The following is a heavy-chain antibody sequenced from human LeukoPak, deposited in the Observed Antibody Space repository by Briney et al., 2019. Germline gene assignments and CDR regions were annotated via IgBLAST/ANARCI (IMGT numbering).Heavy chain of an antibody. V-gene: IGHV3-48*02. Sequence: GGSLTLSCAASGFTFSSYSINWVRQAPGKGTEWVSVIAGSSMSIFYAVSVKGRFTISRDNDKNSVHLQMNSLRDDDTAVYYCARARSGWYMDYWGQGTLVTVSS. CDR3: ARARSGWYMDY. J-gene: IGHJ4*02. CDR1: GFTFSSYS. CDR2: IAGSSMSI. D-gene: IGHD6-19*01.